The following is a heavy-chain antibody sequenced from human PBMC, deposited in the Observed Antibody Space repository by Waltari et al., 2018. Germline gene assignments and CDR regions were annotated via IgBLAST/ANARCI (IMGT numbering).Heavy chain of an antibody. V-gene: IGHV4-38-2*01. D-gene: IGHD1-26*01. J-gene: IGHJ4*02. CDR3: ARTVGATRGGFDY. CDR1: GYSISSGYY. Sequence: QVQLQESGPGLVKPSETLSLTCPVSGYSISSGYYWGWIRQPPGKGLEWIGSIYHSGSTYYNPSLKSRVTISVDTSKNQFSLKLSSVTAADTAVYYCARTVGATRGGFDYWGQGTLVTVSS. CDR2: IYHSGST.